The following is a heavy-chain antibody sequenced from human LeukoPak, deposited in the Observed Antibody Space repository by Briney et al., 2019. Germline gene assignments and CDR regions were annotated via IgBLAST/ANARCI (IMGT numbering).Heavy chain of an antibody. CDR2: TYYSGST. V-gene: IGHV4-59*01. D-gene: IGHD2-2*01. J-gene: IGHJ3*02. CDR1: GGSISSYY. CDR3: ARGVVPADAFDI. Sequence: SETLSLTCTVSGGSISSYYWSWIRQPPGKGLEWIGYTYYSGSTNYNPSLKSRVTISVDTSKNQFSLKLSSVTAADTAVYYCARGVVPADAFDIWGQGTMVTVSS.